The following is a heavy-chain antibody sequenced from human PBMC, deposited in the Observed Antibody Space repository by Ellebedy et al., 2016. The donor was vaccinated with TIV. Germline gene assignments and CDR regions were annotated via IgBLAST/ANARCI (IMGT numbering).Heavy chain of an antibody. V-gene: IGHV5-51*01. CDR1: GYRFTSYW. D-gene: IGHD2-2*01. CDR3: ARQESCSSTDCSDY. Sequence: GESLKISCKGSGYRFTSYWIGWVRQMPGKGLEWMGIIYPGYSDTIYSPSFQGQVTISADKSISTAYLQWSSLKASDTAMYYCARQESCSSTDCSDYWGQGTLVTVSS. CDR2: IYPGYSDT. J-gene: IGHJ4*02.